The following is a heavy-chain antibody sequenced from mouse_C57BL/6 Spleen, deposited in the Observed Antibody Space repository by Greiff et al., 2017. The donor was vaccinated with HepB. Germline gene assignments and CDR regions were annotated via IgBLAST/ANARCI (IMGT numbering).Heavy chain of an antibody. CDR3: ARATYYDYDVRAMDY. Sequence: EVKLEESGGGLVKPGGSLKLSCAASGFTFSDYGMHWVRQAPEKGLEWVAYISSGSSTIYYADTVKGRFTISRDNAKNTLFLQMTSLRSEDTAMYYCARATYYDYDVRAMDYWGQGTSVTVSS. D-gene: IGHD2-4*01. CDR1: GFTFSDYG. CDR2: ISSGSSTI. V-gene: IGHV5-17*01. J-gene: IGHJ4*01.